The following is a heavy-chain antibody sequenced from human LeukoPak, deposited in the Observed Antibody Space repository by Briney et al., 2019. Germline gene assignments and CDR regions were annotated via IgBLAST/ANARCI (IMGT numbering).Heavy chain of an antibody. Sequence: ASVKVSCRASGYTFTSYYMHWVRQAPGQGLEWMGIINPSGGSTSYAQKFQGRVTMTRDTSTSTVYMELSSLRSEDTAVYYCARKAARGFYDYWGQGTLVTVSS. CDR3: ARKAARGFYDY. J-gene: IGHJ4*02. V-gene: IGHV1-46*03. CDR2: INPSGGST. CDR1: GYTFTSYY. D-gene: IGHD6-6*01.